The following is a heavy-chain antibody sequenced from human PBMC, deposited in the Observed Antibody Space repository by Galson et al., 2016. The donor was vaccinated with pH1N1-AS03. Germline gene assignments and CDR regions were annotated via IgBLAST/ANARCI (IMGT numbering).Heavy chain of an antibody. V-gene: IGHV3-23*01. CDR2: ISGSGGST. CDR1: GFTFSIYA. Sequence: SLRLSCAASGFTFSIYAMSWVRQAPGKGLEWVSVISGSGGSTYYADSVKGRFTISRENSKNTLYLQMNSLRAEDTAVYYCARVRGGVVVTFGGVPYFDYWGQGTLVTVSS. J-gene: IGHJ4*02. CDR3: ARVRGGVVVTFGGVPYFDY. D-gene: IGHD3-16*01.